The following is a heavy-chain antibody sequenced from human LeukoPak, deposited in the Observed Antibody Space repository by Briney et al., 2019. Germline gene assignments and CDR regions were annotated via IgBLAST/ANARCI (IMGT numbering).Heavy chain of an antibody. CDR1: GGSFSGYY. CDR2: INHSGST. V-gene: IGHV4-34*01. CDR3: ARHSPGSSGYYYYYYMDV. Sequence: PSETLSLTCAAYGGSFSGYYWSWIRQPPGKGLEWIGEINHSGSTNYNPSIKSRVTISVDTSKNQFSLKLSSVTAADTAVYYCARHSPGSSGYYYYYYMDVWGKGTTVTISS. D-gene: IGHD1-26*01. J-gene: IGHJ6*03.